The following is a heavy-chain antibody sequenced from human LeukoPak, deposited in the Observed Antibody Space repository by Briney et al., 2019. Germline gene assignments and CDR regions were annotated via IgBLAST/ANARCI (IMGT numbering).Heavy chain of an antibody. J-gene: IGHJ4*02. D-gene: IGHD2-15*01. CDR1: EYIFSTSW. CDR2: IYPGDSET. CDR3: ARLDATRGGDY. V-gene: IGHV5-51*01. Sequence: GESLKISCKGSEYIFSTSWIGWVRQMPGKGPEWMGIIYPGDSETRYSPSFQGQVTMSADKSISTAYLQWTSLRASDTAIYYCARLDATRGGDYWGQGTLVTVSS.